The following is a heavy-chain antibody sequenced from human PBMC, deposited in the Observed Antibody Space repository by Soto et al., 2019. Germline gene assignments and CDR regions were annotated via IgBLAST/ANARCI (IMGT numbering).Heavy chain of an antibody. CDR2: VLYDGSNQ. J-gene: IGHJ4*02. Sequence: QVQLVESGGGVVQPGRSLRLSCAASGFTFSSYGMHWVRQAPGKGLEWVAVVLYDGSNQYYADSVKGRFTISRDNSKNTLSLQMNSLRAEDTALYFCAKDRRGAESGIDYWGQGTLVTVSS. V-gene: IGHV3-30*18. CDR1: GFTFSSYG. CDR3: AKDRRGAESGIDY. D-gene: IGHD6-13*01.